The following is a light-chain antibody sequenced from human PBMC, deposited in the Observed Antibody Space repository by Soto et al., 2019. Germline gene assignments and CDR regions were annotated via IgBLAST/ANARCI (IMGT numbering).Light chain of an antibody. CDR1: QSVANY. CDR3: QQSSKIPWT. J-gene: IGKJ1*01. V-gene: IGKV1-39*01. CDR2: GAS. Sequence: DIQMTQSPSSLSASVGDRVTITCRATQSVANYLNWYQQRPGKAPKVLIYGASNLQSGAPSRFSGSGSGTEFTLIISSLQPEDSATYYCQQSSKIPWTLGQGTKVEVK.